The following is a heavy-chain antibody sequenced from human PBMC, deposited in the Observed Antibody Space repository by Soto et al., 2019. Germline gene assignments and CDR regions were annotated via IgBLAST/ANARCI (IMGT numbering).Heavy chain of an antibody. CDR2: ISWDSGDI. D-gene: IGHD4-4*01. CDR3: AKGRGHVYTMDV. Sequence: EVQLVESGGGLVQPGRSLRLSCVASGFMFDDYAMHWVRQVPGKGLEWVSGISWDSGDIDYADSVKGRFTISRDNAKNSLYLQMNRLRGENAAMYYCAKGRGHVYTMDVWGQGTTVTVS. V-gene: IGHV3-9*01. CDR1: GFMFDDYA. J-gene: IGHJ6*02.